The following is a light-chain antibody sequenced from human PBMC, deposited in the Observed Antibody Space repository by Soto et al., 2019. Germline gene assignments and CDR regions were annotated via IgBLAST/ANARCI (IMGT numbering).Light chain of an antibody. CDR1: QSLLHSNGYNY. Sequence: DIVMTQAPLSLPVTPGEPASISCRSSQSLLHSNGYNYLDWYLQKPGQSPQLLICLASNRASGVPDRFSGSGSGTDFTLKISRVEAEDVGIYYCMQALQTPPTFGQGTKVDIK. CDR3: MQALQTPPT. V-gene: IGKV2-28*01. CDR2: LAS. J-gene: IGKJ1*01.